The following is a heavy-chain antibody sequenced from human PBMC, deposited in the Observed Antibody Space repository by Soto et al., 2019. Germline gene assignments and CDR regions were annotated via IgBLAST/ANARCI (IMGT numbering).Heavy chain of an antibody. D-gene: IGHD4-17*01. CDR1: GYTFTSYV. CDR2: INADNGNT. Sequence: VSVNGYVKASGYTFTSYVISWVRQAPGQGIEWIGWINADNGNTKYSQKFQDRVTLTRDTSASRAYMELSSLRSEDTTVYYCATEIDATTVTSLDSWGK. V-gene: IGHV1-18*04. CDR3: ATEIDATTVTSLDS. J-gene: IGHJ5*01.